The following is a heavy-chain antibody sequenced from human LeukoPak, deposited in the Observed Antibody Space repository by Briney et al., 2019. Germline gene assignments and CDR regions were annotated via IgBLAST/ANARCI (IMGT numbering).Heavy chain of an antibody. Sequence: GSSVKVSCKASGGTFSSYAISWVRQAPGQGLEWMGGIIPIFGTANYAQKFQGRVTITADESTSTAYMELSSLRSEDTAVYYCAREGGRSLGDWGYDYWGQGTLVTVSS. CDR2: IIPIFGTA. CDR1: GGTFSSYA. CDR3: AREGGRSLGDWGYDY. J-gene: IGHJ4*02. D-gene: IGHD7-27*01. V-gene: IGHV1-69*01.